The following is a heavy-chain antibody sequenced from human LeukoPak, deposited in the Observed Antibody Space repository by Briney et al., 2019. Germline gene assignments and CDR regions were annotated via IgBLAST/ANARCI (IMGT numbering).Heavy chain of an antibody. CDR1: GDSISSYY. D-gene: IGHD5-18*01. CDR2: IYISGST. V-gene: IGHV4-4*07. CDR3: ARDDVDTPTFDY. Sequence: SETLSLTCTVSGDSISSYYWSWIRQPAGKGLEWIGRIYISGSTDYNPSLKSRLTMSVDESKNQMSLKLKSVTAADSAVYYCARDDVDTPTFDYWGPGILVTVSS. J-gene: IGHJ4*02.